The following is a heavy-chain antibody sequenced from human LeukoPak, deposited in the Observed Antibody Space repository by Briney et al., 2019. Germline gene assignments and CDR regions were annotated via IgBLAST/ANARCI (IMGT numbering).Heavy chain of an antibody. CDR1: GGSFSGYY. V-gene: IGHV4-34*01. J-gene: IGHJ4*02. D-gene: IGHD3-3*01. CDR2: INHSGST. Sequence: PSETLSLTCAVYGGSFSGYYWSWIRQPPGKGLEWIGEINHSGSTNYNPSLKSRLTISVDTSKNHFSLKLSSVTAADTAVYYYARTISPRWRAFDYWGQGTLVTVSS. CDR3: ARTISPRWRAFDY.